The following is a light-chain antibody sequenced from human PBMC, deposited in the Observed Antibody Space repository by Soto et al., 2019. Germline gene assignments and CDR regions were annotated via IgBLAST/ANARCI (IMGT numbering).Light chain of an antibody. J-gene: IGKJ5*01. V-gene: IGKV3D-15*01. Sequence: EIVMTQSPSTLSVSPAERATLSCGASQSVSSNLAWSQQKPGQAPRLLIYGASTRATGIPARFSGSGSGTEFTLTISSLPSEDFAVYYCQQYNNWPPITFGQGTRLEIK. CDR3: QQYNNWPPIT. CDR2: GAS. CDR1: QSVSSN.